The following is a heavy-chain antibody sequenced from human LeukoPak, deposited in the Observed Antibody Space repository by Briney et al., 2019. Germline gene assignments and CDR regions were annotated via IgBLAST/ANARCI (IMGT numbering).Heavy chain of an antibody. CDR1: GFTFSNAW. CDR3: TTDLTGDVWFRTFDY. Sequence: PGGSLRLSCAASGFTFSNAWMSWVRQVPGKGLEWVGRIKSKTDGGTTDYAAPVKGRFTISRDDSKNTLYLQMNSLKTEDTAVYYCTTDLTGDVWFRTFDYWGQGTLVTVSS. CDR2: IKSKTDGGTT. J-gene: IGHJ4*02. V-gene: IGHV3-15*01. D-gene: IGHD2-8*02.